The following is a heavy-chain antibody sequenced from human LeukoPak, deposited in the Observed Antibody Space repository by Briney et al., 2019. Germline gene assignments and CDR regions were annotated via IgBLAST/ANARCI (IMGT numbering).Heavy chain of an antibody. CDR2: IYTTGNT. J-gene: IGHJ4*02. CDR3: AVGDPLLTFFDS. Sequence: TLSLTCTESGGSSSSDDYYWNWIRQPAGRGLEWIGRIYTTGNTMYNPSLESRVSMSIDTSKNQVSLKVKSVTAADTAVYYYAVGDPLLTFFDSWGQGTLVTVSS. CDR1: GGSSSSDDYY. V-gene: IGHV4-61*02.